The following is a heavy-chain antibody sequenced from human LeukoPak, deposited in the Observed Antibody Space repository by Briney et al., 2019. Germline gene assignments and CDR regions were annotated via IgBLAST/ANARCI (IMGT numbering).Heavy chain of an antibody. CDR3: ARSLPDYYYYYGMDV. CDR2: ISAYNGNT. V-gene: IGHV1-18*01. Sequence: ASVKVSCKASGYTFTSYGISWVRQAPGQGLEWMEWISAYNGNTNYAQKLQGRVTMTTDTSTSTAYMELRSLRSDDTAVYYCARSLPDYYYYYGMDVWGQGTTVTVSS. CDR1: GYTFTSYG. J-gene: IGHJ6*02.